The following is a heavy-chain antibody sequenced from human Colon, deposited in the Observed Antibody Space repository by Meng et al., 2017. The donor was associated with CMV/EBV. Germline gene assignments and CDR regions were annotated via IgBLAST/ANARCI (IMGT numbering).Heavy chain of an antibody. D-gene: IGHD2-15*01. Sequence: GESLKISCAASGFTFSNYAMNWVRQAPGKGLEWVSGISSSGGYTFYADSVKGRFTISRDNSKNTLYLQMNSLGAEDTAVYYCARPRGGAYYYGLDVWGQGTTVTVSS. CDR2: ISSSGGYT. CDR1: GFTFSNYA. V-gene: IGHV3-23*01. CDR3: ARPRGGAYYYGLDV. J-gene: IGHJ6*02.